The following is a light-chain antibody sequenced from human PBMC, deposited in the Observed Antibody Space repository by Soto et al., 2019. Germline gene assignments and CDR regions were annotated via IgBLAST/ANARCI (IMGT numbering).Light chain of an antibody. CDR3: QQYNNWPPN. Sequence: EIVLTQSPVTLSLSPVERATLSCMASQSVRTYLAWYQVKPGQAPRLLIYDASSRASGVPARFSGSGSGTEFTLTVSSLQSEDIAVYFCQQYNNWPPNFGQGTRLENK. J-gene: IGKJ5*01. CDR1: QSVRTY. CDR2: DAS. V-gene: IGKV3D-15*01.